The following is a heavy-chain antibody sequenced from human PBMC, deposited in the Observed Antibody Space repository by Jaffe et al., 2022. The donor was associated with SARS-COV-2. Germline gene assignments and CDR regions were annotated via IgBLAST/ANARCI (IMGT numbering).Heavy chain of an antibody. CDR3: ARYRGYCSGGSCYWFDP. D-gene: IGHD2-15*01. CDR2: IYYSGST. CDR1: GGSISSSSYY. J-gene: IGHJ5*02. Sequence: QLQLQESGPGLVKPSETLSLTCTVSGGSISSSSYYWGWIRQPPGKGLEWIGSIYYSGSTYYNPSLKSRVTISVDTSKNQFSLKLSSVTAADTAVYYCARYRGYCSGGSCYWFDPWGQGTLVTVSS. V-gene: IGHV4-39*01.